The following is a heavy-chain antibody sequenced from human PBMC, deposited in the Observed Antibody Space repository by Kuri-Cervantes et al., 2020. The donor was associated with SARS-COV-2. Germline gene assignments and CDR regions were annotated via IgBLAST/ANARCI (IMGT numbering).Heavy chain of an antibody. CDR2: ISYDGSNK. J-gene: IGHJ4*02. D-gene: IGHD4-11*01. CDR1: GFTFSSYA. CDR3: AKGVYDYSNYDY. V-gene: IGHV3-30-3*01. Sequence: GGSLRLSCAASGFTFSSYAMHWVRQAPGKGLEWVAVISYDGSNKYYADSVKGRFTISRDNSKNTLYLQMNSLRAEDTAVYYCAKGVYDYSNYDYWGQGTLVTVSS.